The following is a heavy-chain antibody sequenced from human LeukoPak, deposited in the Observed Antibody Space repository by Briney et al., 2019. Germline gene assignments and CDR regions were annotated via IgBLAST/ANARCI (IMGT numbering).Heavy chain of an antibody. Sequence: GGSLRLSCVISGFTVSRKYMSWVRQAPGKGLEGVSVIYSGGDTYYADSVKGRFTISRDNSKNSLYLQMNSLRTEDTALYYCAKDGGIAAAGFFDYWGQGTLVTVSS. D-gene: IGHD6-13*01. V-gene: IGHV3-53*05. CDR1: GFTVSRKY. CDR2: IYSGGDT. J-gene: IGHJ4*02. CDR3: AKDGGIAAAGFFDY.